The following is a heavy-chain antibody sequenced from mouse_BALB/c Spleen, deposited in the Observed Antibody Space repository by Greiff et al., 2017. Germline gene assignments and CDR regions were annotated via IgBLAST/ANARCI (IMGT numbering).Heavy chain of an antibody. CDR1: GYTFTSYY. CDR2: IYPGDGST. J-gene: IGHJ1*01. D-gene: IGHD2-10*02. Sequence: QVQLQQSGPELVKPGASVKMSCKASGYTFTSYYIHWVKQRPGQGLEWIGWIYPGDGSTKYNEKFKGKTTLTADKSSSTAYMLLSSLTSEDSAIYFCAREGLVWYHWYFDVWGAGTTVTVSS. V-gene: IGHV1S56*01. CDR3: AREGLVWYHWYFDV.